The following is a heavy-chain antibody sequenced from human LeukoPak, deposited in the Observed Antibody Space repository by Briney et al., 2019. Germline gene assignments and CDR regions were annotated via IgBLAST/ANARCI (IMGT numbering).Heavy chain of an antibody. CDR3: AREDRGYFDY. Sequence: GGSLRLSCAASGFTFSSYEMNWVRQAPGKGLEWVSYISSSGSSIFDADSVKGRSTISGDTAKNSLFLQMNSLRAEDTAVYYCAREDRGYFDYWGQGTLVTVSS. CDR2: ISSSGSSI. CDR1: GFTFSSYE. J-gene: IGHJ4*02. V-gene: IGHV3-48*03.